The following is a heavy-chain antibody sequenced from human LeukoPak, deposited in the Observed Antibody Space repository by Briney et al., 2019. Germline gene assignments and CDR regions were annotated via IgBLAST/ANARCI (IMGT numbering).Heavy chain of an antibody. Sequence: GGSLRLSCAASGFTFSSYSMNWVRQAPGKGLEGVSSISSSSSYIYYADSVKGRFTISRDNAKNSLYLQMNSLRAEDTAVYYCARAAAAGTYGVDYWGQGTLVTVSS. CDR2: ISSSSSYI. CDR1: GFTFSSYS. CDR3: ARAAAAGTYGVDY. D-gene: IGHD6-13*01. V-gene: IGHV3-21*01. J-gene: IGHJ4*02.